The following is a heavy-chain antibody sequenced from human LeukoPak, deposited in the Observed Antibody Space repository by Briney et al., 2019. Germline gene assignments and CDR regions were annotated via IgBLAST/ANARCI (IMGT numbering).Heavy chain of an antibody. Sequence: SETLSLTCTVSGGSISSYYWSWIRQPPGKGLEWIGYIYYSGSTNYNPSLKSRVTISVDTSKNQFSLKLSSVTAADTAVYYCAREGNSSSWYGTDYWGQGTLVTVSS. D-gene: IGHD6-13*01. CDR1: GGSISSYY. V-gene: IGHV4-59*01. CDR3: AREGNSSSWYGTDY. J-gene: IGHJ4*02. CDR2: IYYSGST.